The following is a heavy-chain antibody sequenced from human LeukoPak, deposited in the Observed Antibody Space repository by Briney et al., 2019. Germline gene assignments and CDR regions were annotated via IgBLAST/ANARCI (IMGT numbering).Heavy chain of an antibody. Sequence: PSETLSLTCTVSGASITTNTYYWGWVRQPPGRGLEWVGTISYGENTYYNPSLKGRVTISMDTSKNQFSLKLSSVTAADTAVYYCARPLAQLADAFDIWGQGTMVTVSS. D-gene: IGHD3-10*01. V-gene: IGHV4-39*01. CDR3: ARPLAQLADAFDI. J-gene: IGHJ3*02. CDR1: GASITTNTYY. CDR2: ISYGENT.